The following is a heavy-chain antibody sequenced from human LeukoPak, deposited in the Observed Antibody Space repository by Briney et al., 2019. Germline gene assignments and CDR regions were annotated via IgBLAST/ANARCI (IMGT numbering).Heavy chain of an antibody. CDR1: GGSISSYY. V-gene: IGHV4-59*01. D-gene: IGHD3-9*01. J-gene: IGHJ3*02. CDR2: IYYSGSP. Sequence: SETLSLTCTVSGGSISSYYWSWIRQPPGKGLEWIGYIYYSGSPNYNPSLKSRVTISVDTSRHQCSLKLSSVTAADTAVYYCARSLRYFDWSDAFDIWGQGTMVTVSS. CDR3: ARSLRYFDWSDAFDI.